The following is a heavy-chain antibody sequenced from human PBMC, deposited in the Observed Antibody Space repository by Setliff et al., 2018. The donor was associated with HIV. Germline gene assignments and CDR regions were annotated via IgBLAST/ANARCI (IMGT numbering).Heavy chain of an antibody. D-gene: IGHD6-19*01. CDR1: GQSFTNYD. V-gene: IGHV1-8*01. CDR3: ARGVQWLGLYYFDY. CDR2: MNPNSGNT. Sequence: ASVKVSCKPSGQSFTNYDIHWLRRASGQGLEWMGWMNPNSGNTGYAQKFQGRVTMTRNTSISTAYMELSSLRSEDTAVYYCARGVQWLGLYYFDYWGQGTLVTVSS. J-gene: IGHJ4*02.